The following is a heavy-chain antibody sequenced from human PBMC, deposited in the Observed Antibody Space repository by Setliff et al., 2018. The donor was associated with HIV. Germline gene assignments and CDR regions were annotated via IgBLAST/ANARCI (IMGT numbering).Heavy chain of an antibody. D-gene: IGHD5-12*01. J-gene: IGHJ5*02. CDR2: IYYSGNT. CDR3: ARLGRPYSGQGWFDP. V-gene: IGHV4-39*01. Sequence: TSETLSLTCSVSGDSIFTSTYYWGRIRQPPGKRLEWVGSIYYSGNTYYNPSLKSRVTISVDTSKNQFFLNLSSVTATDSAVYYCARLGRPYSGQGWFDPWGQGTLVTVSS. CDR1: GDSIFTSTYY.